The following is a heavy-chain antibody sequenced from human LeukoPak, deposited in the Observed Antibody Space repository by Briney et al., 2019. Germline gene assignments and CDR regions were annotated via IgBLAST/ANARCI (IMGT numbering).Heavy chain of an antibody. Sequence: GGSLRLSCGAAGFTFSTYAMSWVRQAPGEGLEWVSGISNSGDTTNYTESVKGRFTISRDSSKNTVYLQMNTLRVEDTAVYYCAKERCSAGSCSTTPDYGGQGTLVTVPS. D-gene: IGHD2-15*01. V-gene: IGHV3-23*01. CDR3: AKERCSAGSCSTTPDY. CDR1: GFTFSTYA. CDR2: ISNSGDTT. J-gene: IGHJ4*02.